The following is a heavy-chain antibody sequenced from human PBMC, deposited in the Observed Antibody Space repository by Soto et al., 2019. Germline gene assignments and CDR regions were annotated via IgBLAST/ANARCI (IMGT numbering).Heavy chain of an antibody. J-gene: IGHJ4*02. CDR2: IYYSGST. CDR1: GGSISSGGYY. CDR3: ARGDYVGGRHPTHFVY. Sequence: QVQLQESGPGLVKPSQTLSLTCTVSGGSISSGGYYWSWIRQHPGKGLEWIGYIYYSGSTYYNPSLEGRVTISVDTSQAQFSLQLSSVTAADTAVYYCARGDYVGGRHPTHFVYWGQGTLVTVSS. V-gene: IGHV4-31*03. D-gene: IGHD3-16*02.